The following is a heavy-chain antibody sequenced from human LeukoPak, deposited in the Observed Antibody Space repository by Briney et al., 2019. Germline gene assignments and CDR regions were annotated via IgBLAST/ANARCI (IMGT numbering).Heavy chain of an antibody. V-gene: IGHV4-59*01. Sequence: PSETLPLTCTVSGGSISSYYWSWIRQPPGKGLEWIGYIYYSGSTNYNPSLKSRVTISVDTSKNQFSLKLSSVTAADTAVYYCARVGGWPNYYYYYMDVWGKGTMVTVSS. J-gene: IGHJ6*03. D-gene: IGHD6-19*01. CDR1: GGSISSYY. CDR2: IYYSGST. CDR3: ARVGGWPNYYYYYMDV.